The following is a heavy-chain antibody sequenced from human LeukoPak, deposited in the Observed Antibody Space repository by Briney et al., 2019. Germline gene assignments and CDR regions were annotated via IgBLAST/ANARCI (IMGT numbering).Heavy chain of an antibody. CDR2: IHYTGST. D-gene: IGHD7-27*01. Sequence: PSETLSLTCQVFGGSISSYYWSSIRQSPGKGLEYTGYIHYTGSTTYTPSLRSRVSISVDTSKNYFSLKLTSVTAADTGAYYCARGASPANWGCWYLDLWGRGTLVTVSS. CDR1: GGSISSYY. V-gene: IGHV4-59*01. J-gene: IGHJ2*01. CDR3: ARGASPANWGCWYLDL.